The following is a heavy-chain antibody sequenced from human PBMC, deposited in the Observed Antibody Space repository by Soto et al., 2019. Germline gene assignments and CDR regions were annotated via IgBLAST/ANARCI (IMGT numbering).Heavy chain of an antibody. V-gene: IGHV4-39*07. J-gene: IGHJ4*02. CDR1: GGSISSSSYY. D-gene: IGHD5-18*01. CDR2: IYYSGST. CDR3: ARGGEHTAMVSDFDY. Sequence: SETLSLTCTVSGGSISSSSYYWGWIRQPPGKGLEWIGSIYYSGSTNYNPSLKSRVTISVDTSKNQFSLKLSSVTAADTAVYYCARGGEHTAMVSDFDYWGQGTLVTVSS.